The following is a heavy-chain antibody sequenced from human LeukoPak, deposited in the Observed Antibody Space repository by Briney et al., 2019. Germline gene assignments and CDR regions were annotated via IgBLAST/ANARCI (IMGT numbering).Heavy chain of an antibody. CDR1: GDGFTRHT. V-gene: IGHV3-21*05. J-gene: IGHJ4*02. CDR3: AREYDSRARFDS. CDR2: IWSTGEYI. D-gene: IGHD6-13*01. Sequence: GGTLRLSCAGSGDGFTRHTMNWVRRAQAQGQERISYIWSTGEYIYYADSVKGRFTISRDNARTSVYLQMNSLRVEDTAIYYCAREYDSRARFDSWGQGTLVTVSS.